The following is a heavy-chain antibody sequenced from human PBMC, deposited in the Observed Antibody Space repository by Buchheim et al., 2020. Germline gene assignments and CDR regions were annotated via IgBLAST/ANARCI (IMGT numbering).Heavy chain of an antibody. CDR1: GASMNDYY. D-gene: IGHD5-24*01. Sequence: QVLLQESGPGMVKPSETLSLTCNVSGASMNDYYWSWIRQPPGKGLEWLGYIYYSGSTNYNPSLKRRVTISIDTSKKQFSLRLTSVTAADTAVYYCARFPVQRKPYWGQGIL. V-gene: IGHV4-59*01. CDR3: ARFPVQRKPY. CDR2: IYYSGST. J-gene: IGHJ4*02.